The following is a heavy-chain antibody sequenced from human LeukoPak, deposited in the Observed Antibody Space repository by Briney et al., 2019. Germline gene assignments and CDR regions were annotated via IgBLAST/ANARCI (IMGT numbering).Heavy chain of an antibody. CDR2: IGYDESKK. D-gene: IGHD1-26*01. CDR1: GFTFSYFG. Sequence: GGSLSLSCAASGFTFSYFGMHWVGQAPGKGLEWWAFIGYDESKKFYGDSVKGRFTISRDNSKNTLYLQMNSLRTEDTAVYYCAKSHLPNAYSGTYYCDHWGQGTLVTVSS. CDR3: AKSHLPNAYSGTYYCDH. J-gene: IGHJ4*02. V-gene: IGHV3-30*02.